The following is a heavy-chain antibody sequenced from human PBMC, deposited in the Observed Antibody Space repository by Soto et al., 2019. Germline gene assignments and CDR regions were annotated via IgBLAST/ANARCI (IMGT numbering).Heavy chain of an antibody. J-gene: IGHJ3*01. V-gene: IGHV4-59*08. CDR2: IHYSGST. Sequence: QVQLQESGPGLVKPSETLSLTCTVSSGSISNYHWNWIRQPPGKELEWIGYIHYSGSTNYNPSLKSRVTISLDTSKNQFSLKLSSVTAADTAVYYCARRPWNNVFDYWCQGTTVTVSS. CDR3: ARRPWNNVFDY. D-gene: IGHD1-1*01. CDR1: SGSISNYH.